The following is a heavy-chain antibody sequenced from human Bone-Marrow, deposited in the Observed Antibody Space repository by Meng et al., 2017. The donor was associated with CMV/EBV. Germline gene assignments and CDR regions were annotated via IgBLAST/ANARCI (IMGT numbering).Heavy chain of an antibody. Sequence: GGSLRLSCAASRFTFGSYAMHWVRQAPGKGLEWVAVISYDGSNKYYGDSVKGRFTISRENSKTALYLQMNIHRADDTAVYYCASAESSSYVHDDWGQGTLVTVSS. CDR1: RFTFGSYA. CDR2: ISYDGSNK. J-gene: IGHJ4*02. CDR3: ASAESSSYVHDD. D-gene: IGHD6-6*01. V-gene: IGHV3-30*04.